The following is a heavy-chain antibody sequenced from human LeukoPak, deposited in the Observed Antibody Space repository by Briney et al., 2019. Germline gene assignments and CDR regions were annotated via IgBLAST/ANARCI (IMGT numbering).Heavy chain of an antibody. CDR1: GFTFSSYG. D-gene: IGHD1-26*01. CDR3: GRILYSARGELGY. CDR2: ISSSGGST. V-gene: IGHV3-23*01. J-gene: IGHJ4*02. Sequence: GGSLRLSCAASGFTFSSYGMSWVRQAPRKGLEWVSAISSSGGSTYYADSVRGRFTISRDNSKNTLYLQMNSLRAEDTAVYYCGRILYSARGELGYWGQGTLVTVSS.